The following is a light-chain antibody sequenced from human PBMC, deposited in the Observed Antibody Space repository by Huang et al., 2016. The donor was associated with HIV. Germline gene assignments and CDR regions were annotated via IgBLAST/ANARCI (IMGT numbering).Light chain of an antibody. CDR1: QSVSNN. Sequence: EIVMTQSPATLSVSPGERATLSCRASQSVSNNLAWYQQKPGQAPRLLISGASTRATGGPGRFSGRGSATEFTLTISSLQSEDLAVYYCQQYNDWPRTFGQGTKVEIK. CDR2: GAS. J-gene: IGKJ1*01. V-gene: IGKV3-15*01. CDR3: QQYNDWPRT.